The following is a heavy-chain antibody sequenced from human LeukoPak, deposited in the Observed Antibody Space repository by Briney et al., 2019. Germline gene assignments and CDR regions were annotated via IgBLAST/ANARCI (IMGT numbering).Heavy chain of an antibody. V-gene: IGHV1-2*02. CDR3: ARVRDYVWGSYRS. CDR2: INPNSGGT. J-gene: IGHJ4*02. D-gene: IGHD3-16*02. CDR1: GYTFTSYY. Sequence: GASVKVSCKASGYTFTSYYMHWVRQAPGQGLEWMGWINPNSGGTNYAQKFQGRVTMTRDTSISTAYMELSRLRSDDTAVYYCARVRDYVWGSYRSWGQGTLVTVSS.